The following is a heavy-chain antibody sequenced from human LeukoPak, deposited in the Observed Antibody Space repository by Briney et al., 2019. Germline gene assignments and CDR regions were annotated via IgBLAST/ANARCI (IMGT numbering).Heavy chain of an antibody. CDR2: INTYNGKT. CDR1: GYTFTNYE. V-gene: IGHV1-18*01. CDR3: ARVGHSNHFYYYMDV. D-gene: IGHD4-11*01. Sequence: ASVKVSCKASGYTFTNYEISWVRQAPGQGLEWMGWINTYNGKTNYAQKVQGGVTVTTDTSTSTAYMELRSLISDDTAVYFCARVGHSNHFYYYMDVWGKGTTVTVSS. J-gene: IGHJ6*03.